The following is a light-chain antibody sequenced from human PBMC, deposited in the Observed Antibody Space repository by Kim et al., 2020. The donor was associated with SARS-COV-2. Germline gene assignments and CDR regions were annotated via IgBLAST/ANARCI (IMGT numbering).Light chain of an antibody. Sequence: EIVMTQSPDSLAVPLGERATINCKASQSVFYSSNGKNYLAWYQLKPGQPPKLLVYWASTRESGVPDRFSGGGSGTDFALTISSLQAEDVAVYYCHQYYTTPLLSFGGGTKVEI. J-gene: IGKJ4*01. CDR3: HQYYTTPLLS. CDR1: QSVFYSSNGKNY. CDR2: WAS. V-gene: IGKV4-1*01.